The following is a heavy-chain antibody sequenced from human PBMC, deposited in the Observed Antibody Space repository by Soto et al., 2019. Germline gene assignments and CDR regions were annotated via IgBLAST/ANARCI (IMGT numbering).Heavy chain of an antibody. Sequence: SETLSLTCAVSGASIDNNGYSWTWIRHHPGKGLDWIGTNNNRADTYYNPSLKSRLTISLDTSQNHFSLRLNAVTAADTAIYYCARGGSGWKALNWFDPWGQGIMVTVSS. J-gene: IGHJ5*02. CDR2: NNNRADT. V-gene: IGHV4-31*11. D-gene: IGHD6-19*01. CDR1: GASIDNNGYS. CDR3: ARGGSGWKALNWFDP.